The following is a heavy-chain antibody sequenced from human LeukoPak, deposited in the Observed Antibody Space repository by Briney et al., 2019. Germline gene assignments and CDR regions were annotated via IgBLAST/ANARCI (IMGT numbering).Heavy chain of an antibody. CDR2: IYYSGST. CDR3: ARTHIVATSLFDY. Sequence: SQTLSLTCTVSGGSISSGGYYWSWIRQHPGKGLEWIGYIYYSGSTYYNPSLKSQVTISVDTSKNQFSLKLSSVTAADTAVYYCARTHIVATSLFDYWGQGTLVTVSS. J-gene: IGHJ4*02. D-gene: IGHD5-12*01. V-gene: IGHV4-31*01. CDR1: GGSISSGGYY.